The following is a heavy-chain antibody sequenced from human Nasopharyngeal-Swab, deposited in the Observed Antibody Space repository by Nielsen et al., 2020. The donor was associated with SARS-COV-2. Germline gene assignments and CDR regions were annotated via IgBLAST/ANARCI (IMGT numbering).Heavy chain of an antibody. CDR2: ISGSGGST. J-gene: IGHJ6*02. V-gene: IGHV3-23*01. D-gene: IGHD6-19*01. Sequence: GGSLRLSCAASGFTFSSYAMSWVRQAPGKGLEWVSAISGSGGSTYYADSVKGRFTISRDNSKNTLYLQMNSLRAEDTAVYYCAQDDRRSQWLVDYYYGMDVWGQGTTVTVSS. CDR3: AQDDRRSQWLVDYYYGMDV. CDR1: GFTFSSYA.